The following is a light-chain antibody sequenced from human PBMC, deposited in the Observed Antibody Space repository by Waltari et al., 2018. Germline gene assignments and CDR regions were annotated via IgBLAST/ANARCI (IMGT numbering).Light chain of an antibody. CDR2: AAS. V-gene: IGKV3-20*01. J-gene: IGKJ1*01. CDR1: QSLCKS. CDR3: QNHERLPAT. Sequence: IVLTQSPGTLPLSPGERAPLSCRARQSLCKSLVCYQQKPGQAPRLLIYAASSRATGVPDRFSGSGSGTDFSLTISRLEPEDFAVYYCQNHERLPATFGQGTKVEIK.